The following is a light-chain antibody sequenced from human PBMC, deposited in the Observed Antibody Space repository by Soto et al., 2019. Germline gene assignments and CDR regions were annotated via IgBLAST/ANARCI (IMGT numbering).Light chain of an antibody. J-gene: IGLJ1*01. CDR3: CSYAGSSTFV. V-gene: IGLV2-23*01. CDR2: EAT. Sequence: QSALTQPASVSGSPGQPITISCTGTSSDVGSYDLVSWYQQNPGKAPKLMIYEATKRPSGVSNRFSASKSGNTASLAISGLQAEDEGDYYCCSYAGSSTFVFGTGTKVTVL. CDR1: SSDVGSYDL.